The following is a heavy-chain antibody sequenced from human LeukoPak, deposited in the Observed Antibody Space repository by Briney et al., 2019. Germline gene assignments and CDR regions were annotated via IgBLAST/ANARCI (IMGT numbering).Heavy chain of an antibody. Sequence: SETLSLTCTVSGGSISSYYWSWIRQPPGKGLEWIGYIYYSGSTNYNPSLKSRVTISVDTSKNQFSLKLSSVTAADTAVYYCARGRGSYYPMVSHWYFDLWGRGTLVTVSS. CDR2: IYYSGST. J-gene: IGHJ2*01. V-gene: IGHV4-59*01. CDR1: GGSISSYY. CDR3: ARGRGSYYPMVSHWYFDL. D-gene: IGHD1-26*01.